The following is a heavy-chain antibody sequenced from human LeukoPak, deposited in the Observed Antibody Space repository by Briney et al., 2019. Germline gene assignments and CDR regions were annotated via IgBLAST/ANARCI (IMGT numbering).Heavy chain of an antibody. CDR2: IKQDGSEK. CDR3: ARVAKAAAFDS. Sequence: PGGSLRLSCAASGFTFSSYWMSWVRQAPGKGLEWVANIKQDGSEKYYVDSVKGRFTISRDNAKNSLYLQMNSLKPEDTAVYYCARVAKAAAFDSWGQGTLVTVSS. V-gene: IGHV3-7*01. D-gene: IGHD6-13*01. J-gene: IGHJ4*02. CDR1: GFTFSSYW.